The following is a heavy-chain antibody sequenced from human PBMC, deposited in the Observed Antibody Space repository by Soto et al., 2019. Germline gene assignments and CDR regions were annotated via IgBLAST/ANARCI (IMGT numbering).Heavy chain of an antibody. CDR2: ISSSSSII. CDR1: GFTFSSYS. CDR3: ARDHIVGATPYSYGMDV. J-gene: IGHJ6*02. D-gene: IGHD1-26*01. Sequence: AGGSLRLSCAASGFTFSSYSMNWVRQAPGKGLEWVSYISSSSSIIYYADSVKGRFTISRDNAKNSLYLQMNSLRDEDTAVYYCARDHIVGATPYSYGMDVWGQGTTVTVSS. V-gene: IGHV3-48*02.